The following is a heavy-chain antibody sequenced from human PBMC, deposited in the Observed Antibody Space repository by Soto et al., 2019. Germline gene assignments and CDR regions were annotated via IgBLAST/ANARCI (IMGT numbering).Heavy chain of an antibody. CDR3: AREGAAAEVGWFDR. CDR2: IIPIFGTA. Sequence: ASVKVSCKASGGTFSSYAISWVRQAPGQGLEWMGGIIPIFGTANYAQKFQGRVTITADESTSTAYMELSSLRSEDTAVYYCAREGAAAEVGWFDRWGQGTMVTVSS. V-gene: IGHV1-69*13. CDR1: GGTFSSYA. D-gene: IGHD6-13*01. J-gene: IGHJ5*02.